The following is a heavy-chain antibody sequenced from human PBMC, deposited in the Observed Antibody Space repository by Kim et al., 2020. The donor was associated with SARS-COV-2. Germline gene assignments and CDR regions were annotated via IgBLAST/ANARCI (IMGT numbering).Heavy chain of an antibody. CDR3: ARRYRYYYYYYMDV. Sequence: GGSLRLSCAASGFTFSSYWMSWVRQAPGKGLEWVANIKQDGSEKYYVDSVKGRFTISRDNAKNSLYLQMNSLRAEDTAVYYCARRYRYYYYYYMDVWGKGSTVTVSS. CDR1: GFTFSSYW. V-gene: IGHV3-7*01. CDR2: IKQDGSEK. J-gene: IGHJ6*03. D-gene: IGHD5-18*01.